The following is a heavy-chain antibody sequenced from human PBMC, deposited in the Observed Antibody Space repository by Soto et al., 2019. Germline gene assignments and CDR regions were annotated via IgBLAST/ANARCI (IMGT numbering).Heavy chain of an antibody. V-gene: IGHV3-23*01. CDR3: AKDHGSGWNYFDY. CDR1: GFTFSSYA. Sequence: GGSLRLSCAASGFTFSSYAMSWVRQAPGKGLEWVSAISGSGGSTYYADSVKGRFTISGDNSKNTLYLQMNSLRAEDTAVYYCAKDHGSGWNYFDYWGQGTLVTVSS. J-gene: IGHJ4*02. D-gene: IGHD6-19*01. CDR2: ISGSGGST.